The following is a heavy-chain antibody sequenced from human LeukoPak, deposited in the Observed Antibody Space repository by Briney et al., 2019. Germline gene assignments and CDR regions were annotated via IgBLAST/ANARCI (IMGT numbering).Heavy chain of an antibody. CDR2: INHSGST. Sequence: KPSETLSLTCAVYGGSFSGYYWSWIRQPPGKGLEWIGEINHSGSTNYNPSLKSRVTISVDTSKNQFSLKLSSVTAADTAVYYCARGRSSSWSKNAFDIWGQGTMVTVSS. CDR3: ARGRSSSWSKNAFDI. D-gene: IGHD6-13*01. V-gene: IGHV4-34*01. CDR1: GGSFSGYY. J-gene: IGHJ3*02.